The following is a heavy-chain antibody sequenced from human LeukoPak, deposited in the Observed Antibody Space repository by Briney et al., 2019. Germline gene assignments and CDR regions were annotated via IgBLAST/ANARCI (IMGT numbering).Heavy chain of an antibody. D-gene: IGHD6-13*01. V-gene: IGHV3-23*01. CDR2: ISGSGGST. Sequence: GGSLRLSCAASGFTFRNYAMSWVRQAPAKGLEWVSTISGSGGSTYYADSVKGRFTISRDNSKNTVYLQMNSLRAEDTAVYYSAKDRLAAAGTRASDALDIWGQGTMVTVSS. CDR1: GFTFRNYA. CDR3: AKDRLAAAGTRASDALDI. J-gene: IGHJ3*02.